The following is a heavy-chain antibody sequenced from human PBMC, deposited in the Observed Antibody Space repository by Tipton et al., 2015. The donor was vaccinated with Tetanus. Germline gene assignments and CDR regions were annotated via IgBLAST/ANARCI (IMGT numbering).Heavy chain of an antibody. V-gene: IGHV4-30-2*01. J-gene: IGHJ4*02. CDR1: GASISSIYS. CDR3: ARVACSSTSCYSHYFDY. CDR2: VFRSGSA. D-gene: IGHD2-2*01. Sequence: TLSLTCAVSGASISSIYSWSWIRQPPGKGLEWIGYVFRSGSADYNQSLKSRVNISLDRSENQISLMLTSVTAADTAVYYCARVACSSTSCYSHYFDYWGPGSLVTVSS.